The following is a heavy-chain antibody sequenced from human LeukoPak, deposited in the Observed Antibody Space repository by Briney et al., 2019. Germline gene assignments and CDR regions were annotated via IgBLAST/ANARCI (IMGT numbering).Heavy chain of an antibody. D-gene: IGHD2-2*01. CDR2: IYHSGST. Sequence: KPSETLSPTCTVSGGSISSYYWSWIRQPPGKRLEWIGYIYHSGSTNYNSSLKSRVTISADTSKNQFSLKLSSVTAADTAVYYCARHAAFAEYQSHLTHFDYWGQGTLVTVSS. CDR1: GGSISSYY. V-gene: IGHV4-59*08. CDR3: ARHAAFAEYQSHLTHFDY. J-gene: IGHJ4*02.